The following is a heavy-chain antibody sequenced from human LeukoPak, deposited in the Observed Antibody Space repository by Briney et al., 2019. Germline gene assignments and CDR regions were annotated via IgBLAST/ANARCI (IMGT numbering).Heavy chain of an antibody. CDR1: GFTFSTYR. CDR2: ISSSGDTI. CDR3: ARLLYYMSEYYYYYMDV. V-gene: IGHV3-48*04. J-gene: IGHJ6*03. D-gene: IGHD3-10*01. Sequence: GGSLRLSCATSGFTFSTYRMNRVRQAPGKGLEWISYISSSGDTIYYADSVKGRFTISRDNAKNSLYLQMNSLRAEDTAVYYCARLLYYMSEYYYYYMDVWGKGTTVTVSS.